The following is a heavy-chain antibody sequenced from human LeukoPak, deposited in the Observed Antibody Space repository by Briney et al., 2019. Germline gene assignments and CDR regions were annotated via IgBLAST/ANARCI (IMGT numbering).Heavy chain of an antibody. Sequence: GESLEISCQGSGYSFTSYWISWERQMPGEGLEWMGRIDPSDSYTNYRPSFHGHVTISADKSISTAYLQWSSLKASDTAMYYCARLVRTGYYYYYGMDVWGKGTTVTVSS. J-gene: IGHJ6*04. D-gene: IGHD3-10*01. CDR1: GYSFTSYW. V-gene: IGHV5-10-1*01. CDR2: IDPSDSYT. CDR3: ARLVRTGYYYYYGMDV.